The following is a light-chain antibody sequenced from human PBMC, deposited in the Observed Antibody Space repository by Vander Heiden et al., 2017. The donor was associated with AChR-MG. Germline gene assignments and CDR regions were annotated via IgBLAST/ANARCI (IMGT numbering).Light chain of an antibody. CDR3: QQDDSYPWT. Sequence: AIRITQSPSSLSASTGDRVTITCRASQGISSYLAWYQQKPGKAPKLLIYAASTLQRGVPSRFSGSGSGTDFTLTISCLQSEDFATYYCQQDDSYPWTFGQGTKVEIK. CDR2: AAS. CDR1: QGISSY. J-gene: IGKJ1*01. V-gene: IGKV1-8*01.